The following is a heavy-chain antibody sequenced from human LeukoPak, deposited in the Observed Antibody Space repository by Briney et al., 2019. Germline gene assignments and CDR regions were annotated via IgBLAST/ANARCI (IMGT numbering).Heavy chain of an antibody. CDR2: IKEDGSEK. Sequence: GGSLRLSCAASGFRFSRYWMSWVRQAPGXGLXXVANIKEDGSEKYYVDSVKGRFSISRDNAKNSLYLQMKSLRAEDTAVYYCARVRVYYYDSSGYSDYWGQGTLVTVSS. D-gene: IGHD3-22*01. CDR3: ARVRVYYYDSSGYSDY. V-gene: IGHV3-7*01. J-gene: IGHJ4*02. CDR1: GFRFSRYW.